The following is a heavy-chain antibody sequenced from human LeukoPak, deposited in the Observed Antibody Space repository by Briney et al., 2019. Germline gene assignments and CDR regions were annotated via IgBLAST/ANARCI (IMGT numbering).Heavy chain of an antibody. D-gene: IGHD3-10*01. CDR1: GGTFSSYA. Sequence: ASVKVSCKASGGTFSSYAISWVRQAPGQGLEWMGGIIPIFGTANYAQKFQGRVTITADESTSTAYMELSSLRSEDTAVYYCAITSGGVTMVRGVPGHYYYYYIDVWGKGTTVTVSS. CDR3: AITSGGVTMVRGVPGHYYYYYIDV. CDR2: IIPIFGTA. J-gene: IGHJ6*03. V-gene: IGHV1-69*13.